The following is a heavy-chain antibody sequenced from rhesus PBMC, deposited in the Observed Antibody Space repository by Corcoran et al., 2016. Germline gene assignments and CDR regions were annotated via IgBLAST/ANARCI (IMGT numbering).Heavy chain of an antibody. Sequence: EVQLVESGRGLVQPGGSLRLSGEGSGFTFNRYGLPGVCQAPGKVLGLVAVISSDGSTKYLADSVKDRFTISRDNSNNMVYLQMNNLKLEDTAVYYRTRFDYWGQGVVVTVSS. V-gene: IGHV3S32*01. CDR3: TRFDY. CDR2: ISSDGSTK. CDR1: GFTFNRYG. J-gene: IGHJ4*01.